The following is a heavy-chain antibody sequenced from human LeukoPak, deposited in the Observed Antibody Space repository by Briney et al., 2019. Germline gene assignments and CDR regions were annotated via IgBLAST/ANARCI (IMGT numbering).Heavy chain of an antibody. J-gene: IGHJ4*02. Sequence: PSGTLSLTCTVSGGSISSGSYYWSWIRQPPGKGLEWIGEINHSGSTNYNPSLKSRVTISVDTSKNQFSLKLSSVTAADTAVYYCARRTYGSGSYLGGCDYWCQETLVTVSS. V-gene: IGHV4-39*07. D-gene: IGHD3-10*01. CDR1: GGSISSGSYY. CDR2: INHSGST. CDR3: ARRTYGSGSYLGGCDY.